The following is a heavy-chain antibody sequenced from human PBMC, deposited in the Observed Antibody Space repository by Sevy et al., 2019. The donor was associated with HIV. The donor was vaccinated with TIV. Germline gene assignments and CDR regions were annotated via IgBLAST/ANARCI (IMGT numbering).Heavy chain of an antibody. D-gene: IGHD1-26*01. CDR2: IYSGGST. J-gene: IGHJ3*02. CDR1: GFTVSSNY. Sequence: GGSLRLSCAASGFTVSSNYMSWVRQAPGKGLEWVSVIYSGGSTYYADSVKGRFTISRDNSKNTLYLQMNSLRAEDTAVYYCASPGIVGAIDAFDIWGPGTMVTVSS. CDR3: ASPGIVGAIDAFDI. V-gene: IGHV3-53*01.